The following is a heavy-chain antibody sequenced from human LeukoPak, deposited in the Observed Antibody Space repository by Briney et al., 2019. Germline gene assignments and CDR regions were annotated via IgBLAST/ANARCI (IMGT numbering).Heavy chain of an antibody. V-gene: IGHV1-46*03. CDR2: INPSGGST. CDR3: ASGSGTYSPDY. CDR1: RYTFTSYH. Sequence: ASVKVSCKASRYTFTSYHMHWVRQAPGQGLEWMGIINPSGGSTSYAQKFQGRVTMTRDTSTSTVYMDLSSLRSEDTAVYYCASGSGTYSPDYWGQGTLVTVSS. D-gene: IGHD1-26*01. J-gene: IGHJ4*02.